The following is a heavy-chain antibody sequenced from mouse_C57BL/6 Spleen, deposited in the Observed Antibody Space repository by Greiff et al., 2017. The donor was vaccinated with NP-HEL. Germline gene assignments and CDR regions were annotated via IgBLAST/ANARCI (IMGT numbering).Heavy chain of an antibody. V-gene: IGHV1-69*01. CDR3: ATGGTDYFDY. Sequence: QVQLQQPGAELVMPGASVKLSCKASGYTFTSYWMHWVKQRPGQGLEWIGEIDPSDSYTNYNQKFKGKSTLTVDKSSSTAYMQLSSLTSEDSAVYYCATGGTDYFDYWGQGTTLTVSS. CDR1: GYTFTSYW. J-gene: IGHJ2*01. D-gene: IGHD2-14*01. CDR2: IDPSDSYT.